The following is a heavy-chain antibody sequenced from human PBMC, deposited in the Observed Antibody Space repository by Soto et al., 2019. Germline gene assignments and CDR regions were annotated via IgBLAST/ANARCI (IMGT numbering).Heavy chain of an antibody. Sequence: PGGSLRLSCAASGFTFDDYAMHWVRQAPGKGLEWVSDISWNSGSIGYADSVKGRFTISRDNAKNSLYLQMNSLRAEDTALYYCAKDKEVMATRYYGMDVWGQGTTVTVSS. J-gene: IGHJ6*02. CDR1: GFTFDDYA. V-gene: IGHV3-9*01. D-gene: IGHD5-12*01. CDR3: AKDKEVMATRYYGMDV. CDR2: ISWNSGSI.